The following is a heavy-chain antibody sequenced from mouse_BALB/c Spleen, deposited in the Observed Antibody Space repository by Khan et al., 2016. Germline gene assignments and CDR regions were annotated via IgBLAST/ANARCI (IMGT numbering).Heavy chain of an antibody. CDR2: INPDSRTI. D-gene: IGHD1-1*01. CDR3: TSLYYSGCSDY. V-gene: IGHV4-1*02. CDR1: GFDFSRYW. J-gene: IGHJ2*01. Sequence: EVKLLESGGGLVQPGGSLKLSCAASGFDFSRYWMSWVRQAPGKGLEWIGEINPDSRTINYAPSLKGKFIISRDNDKNTLYLRRNKVSSYDTALYYCTSLYYSGCSDYWGPGTTLTVSS.